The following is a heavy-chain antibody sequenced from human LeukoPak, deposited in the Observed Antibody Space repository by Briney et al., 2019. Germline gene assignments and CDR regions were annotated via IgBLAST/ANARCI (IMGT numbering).Heavy chain of an antibody. Sequence: PGGSLRLSCVASGFTFSTYWVSWVRQAPGKGLEWVANIKEDGSKTDYVDSVKGRFTISRDNAKNSVFLQMNSLRAEDTAVYYCAPQTMNLVLGGQGTLVTVSS. CDR1: GFTFSTYW. J-gene: IGHJ4*02. D-gene: IGHD3-22*01. V-gene: IGHV3-7*01. CDR3: APQTMNLVL. CDR2: IKEDGSKT.